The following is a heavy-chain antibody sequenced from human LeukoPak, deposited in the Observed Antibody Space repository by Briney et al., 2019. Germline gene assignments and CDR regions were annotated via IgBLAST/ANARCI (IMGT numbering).Heavy chain of an antibody. CDR3: ARSPPYDFWSGYYHSSNWFDP. CDR1: GGSFSGYY. V-gene: IGHV4-34*01. Sequence: SETLSLTCAVYGGSFSGYYWSWIRQPPGKGLEWIGEINHSGSTNYNPSLKSRVTISVDTSKNQFSLKLSSVTAADTAVYYCARSPPYDFWSGYYHSSNWFDPWGQGTLVTVSP. D-gene: IGHD3-3*01. J-gene: IGHJ5*02. CDR2: INHSGST.